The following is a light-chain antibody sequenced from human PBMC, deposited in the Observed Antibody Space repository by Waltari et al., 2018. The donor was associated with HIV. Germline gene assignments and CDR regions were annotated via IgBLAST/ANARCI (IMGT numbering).Light chain of an antibody. CDR2: GAS. CDR3: QQYATSQSIT. V-gene: IGKV3-20*01. CDR1: QSVTGDY. Sequence: PGERAVLSCRASQSVTGDYLAWYQQRPGQPPRVLIFGASSRATGIPDRFTGSGSGTDFTLTINRLAPEDSAMYYCQQYATSQSITLGQGTRLEI. J-gene: IGKJ5*01.